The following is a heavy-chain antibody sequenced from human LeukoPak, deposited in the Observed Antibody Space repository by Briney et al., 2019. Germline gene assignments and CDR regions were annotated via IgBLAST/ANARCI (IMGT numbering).Heavy chain of an antibody. CDR3: ARRTCGGDCYSFEY. D-gene: IGHD2-21*02. CDR1: GGSFSGYY. J-gene: IGHJ4*02. V-gene: IGHV4-34*01. Sequence: SETLCLSCAVSGGSFSGYYSSWVRQPPGKGLEWSGEINDSERTTYNPSLKSRVTISEETSKDQVSLKLGSVAAADTAVDYCARRTCGGDCYSFEYSGEGTLGTVSS. CDR2: INDSERT.